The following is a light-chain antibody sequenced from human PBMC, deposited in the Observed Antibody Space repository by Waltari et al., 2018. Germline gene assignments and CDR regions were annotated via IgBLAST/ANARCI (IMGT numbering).Light chain of an antibody. CDR2: DVN. J-gene: IGLJ1*01. V-gene: IGLV2-14*03. CDR1: SSDVGAYNY. Sequence: QSALTQPASVSGSPGQSITISCTGTSSDVGAYNYNSVLWYQQHPGKAPKLMIYDVNNRPSGVSNRFYGSKSGNTASLTISGLQAEDEADYYCSSYTTSSTLYVFGTGTKVTVL. CDR3: SSYTTSSTLYV.